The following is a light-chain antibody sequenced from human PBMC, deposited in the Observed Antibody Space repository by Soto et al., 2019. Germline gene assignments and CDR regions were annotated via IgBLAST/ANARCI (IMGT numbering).Light chain of an antibody. Sequence: QSALTQPRSVSGSPGQSVTISCTGTSSDVGRYNYVSWYQQHPGKATKLIIYDVTKRPSGVPDRFSGSKSGNTASLTISGLQAEDEADYYCCSYAGSYTHVFGTGTKLTVL. V-gene: IGLV2-11*01. CDR2: DVT. J-gene: IGLJ1*01. CDR1: SSDVGRYNY. CDR3: CSYAGSYTHV.